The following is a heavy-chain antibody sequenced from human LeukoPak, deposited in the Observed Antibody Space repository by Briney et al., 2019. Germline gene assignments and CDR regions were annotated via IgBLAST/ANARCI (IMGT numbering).Heavy chain of an antibody. Sequence: PGGSLRLSCAASEFIFSSYWMGWVRQAPGKGLEWVANIKQDESEKYYVDSVKGRFTISRDNAKNSPYLQMNSLRADDTAIYYCARLTWICSNGVCYSGFDYWGQGTLVTVSS. D-gene: IGHD2-8*01. J-gene: IGHJ4*02. CDR2: IKQDESEK. V-gene: IGHV3-7*01. CDR1: EFIFSSYW. CDR3: ARLTWICSNGVCYSGFDY.